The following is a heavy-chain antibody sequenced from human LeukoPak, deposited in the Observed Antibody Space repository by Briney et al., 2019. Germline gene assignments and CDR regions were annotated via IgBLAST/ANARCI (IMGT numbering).Heavy chain of an antibody. CDR2: IYTSGST. D-gene: IGHD2-21*01. Sequence: SETLSLTCAVSGYSISSGYYWGWIRQPAGKGLEWIGRIYTSGSTNYNPSLKSRVTMSVDTSKNQFSLKLSSVTAADTAVYYCARIFPGSWIDPWGQGTLVTVSS. J-gene: IGHJ5*02. V-gene: IGHV4-4*07. CDR3: ARIFPGSWIDP. CDR1: GYSISSGYY.